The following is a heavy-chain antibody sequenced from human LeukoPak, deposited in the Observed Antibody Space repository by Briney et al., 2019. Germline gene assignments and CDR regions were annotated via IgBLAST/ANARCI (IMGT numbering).Heavy chain of an antibody. V-gene: IGHV1-46*01. D-gene: IGHD3-22*01. CDR2: INPSGGST. CDR3: ARDHTSEKPSYYYDSSGYYFDY. CDR1: GYTFTSYY. Sequence: ASVKVSCKASGYTFTSYYMHWVRQAPGQGLEWMGIINPSGGSTSYAQKFQGRVTVTRDTSTSTVYMELSSLRSEDTAVYYCARDHTSEKPSYYYDSSGYYFDYWGQGTLVTVSS. J-gene: IGHJ4*02.